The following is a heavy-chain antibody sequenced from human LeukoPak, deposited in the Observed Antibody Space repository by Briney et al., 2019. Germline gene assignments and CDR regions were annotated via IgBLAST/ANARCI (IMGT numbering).Heavy chain of an antibody. CDR3: AKRHTSGWFYFDY. CDR1: GFTFSNYA. V-gene: IGHV3-23*01. CDR2: IVGSGDTT. J-gene: IGHJ4*02. Sequence: GGSLRLSCAASGFTFSNYAMSWVRQAPGKGLEWVSTIVGSGDTTYYADSVKGRFTISRDSSKSTLFLQMNSLRAEDTAVYYCAKRHTSGWFYFDYWGQGTLVTVSA. D-gene: IGHD6-19*01.